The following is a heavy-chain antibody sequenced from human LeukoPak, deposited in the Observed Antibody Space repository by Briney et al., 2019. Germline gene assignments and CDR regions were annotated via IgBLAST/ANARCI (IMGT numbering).Heavy chain of an antibody. V-gene: IGHV3-23*01. J-gene: IGHJ4*02. Sequence: PGGSLRLSCAASGFTFSSYAMSWVRQAPGKGLEWVSVITGSGGSSYCADSVKGRFTISRDNSKNTLYLQMNSLRAEDTAVYYCAKMSGSGYYYYFDYWGQGTLVTVSS. CDR1: GFTFSSYA. D-gene: IGHD3-22*01. CDR2: ITGSGGSS. CDR3: AKMSGSGYYYYFDY.